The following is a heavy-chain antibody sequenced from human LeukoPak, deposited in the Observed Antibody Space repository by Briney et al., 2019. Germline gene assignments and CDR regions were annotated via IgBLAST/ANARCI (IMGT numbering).Heavy chain of an antibody. CDR3: AKDTSYSSGWYYFDY. CDR2: ISWNSGSI. J-gene: IGHJ4*02. Sequence: GRSLRLSCAASGFTFDDYAMHWVRQAPGKGLEWVSGISWNSGSIGYADSVKGRFTISRDNAKNSLYLQMNSLRAEDTALYYCAKDTSYSSGWYYFDYWGQGTLVTVSS. D-gene: IGHD6-19*01. CDR1: GFTFDDYA. V-gene: IGHV3-9*01.